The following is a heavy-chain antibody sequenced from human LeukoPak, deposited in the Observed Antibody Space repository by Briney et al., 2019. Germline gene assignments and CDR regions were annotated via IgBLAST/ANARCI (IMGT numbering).Heavy chain of an antibody. CDR2: INHSGST. D-gene: IGHD6-13*01. V-gene: IGHV4-39*07. CDR3: AGGPAAAVYYYYGMDV. CDR1: GGSVSSGSYY. J-gene: IGHJ6*02. Sequence: SETLSLTCTVSGGSVSSGSYYWSWIRQPPGKGLEWIGEINHSGSTNYNPSLKSRVTISVDTSKNQFSLKLSSVTAADTAVYYCAGGPAAAVYYYYGMDVWGQGTTVTVSS.